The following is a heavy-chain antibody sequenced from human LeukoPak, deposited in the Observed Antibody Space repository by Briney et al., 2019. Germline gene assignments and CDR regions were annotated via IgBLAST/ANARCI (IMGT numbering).Heavy chain of an antibody. CDR2: IYYSGST. D-gene: IGHD3-3*01. Sequence: SETLSLTCTVSGGSISSSSYYWGWIRQPPGKGLEWIGYIYYSGSTNYNPSLKSRVTISVDTSKNQFSLKLSSVTAADTAVYYCARGDYDFWSGYYIPWFDYWGQGTLVTVSS. CDR1: GGSISSSSYY. J-gene: IGHJ4*02. V-gene: IGHV4-39*07. CDR3: ARGDYDFWSGYYIPWFDY.